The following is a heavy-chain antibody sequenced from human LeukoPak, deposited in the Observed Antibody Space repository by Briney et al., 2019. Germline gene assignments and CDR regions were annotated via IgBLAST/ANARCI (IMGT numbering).Heavy chain of an antibody. V-gene: IGHV4-34*01. CDR3: ASGGWYKGY. Sequence: SETLSLTCAVYGGSFSGYYWTWIRQTPGKGLEWIGEINHRGSTNYNPFLESRVTISVDTSKNHSSLDLTSVTAADTAVYYCASGGWYKGYWGQGTLVTVSS. CDR2: INHRGST. CDR1: GGSFSGYY. J-gene: IGHJ4*02. D-gene: IGHD1-1*01.